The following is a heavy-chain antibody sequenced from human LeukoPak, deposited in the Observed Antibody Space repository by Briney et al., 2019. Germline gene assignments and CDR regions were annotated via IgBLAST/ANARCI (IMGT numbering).Heavy chain of an antibody. D-gene: IGHD1-26*01. V-gene: IGHV4-4*09. J-gene: IGHJ5*02. CDR3: ARRVVGALNWFDP. CDR2: IYTSGST. CDR1: GGSISSYY. Sequence: PSETLSLTCTVSGGSISSYYWSWIRQPPGEGLEWIGYIYTSGSTNYNPSLKSRVTISVDTSKNQFSLKLSSVTAADTAVYYCARRVVGALNWFDPWGQGTLVTVSS.